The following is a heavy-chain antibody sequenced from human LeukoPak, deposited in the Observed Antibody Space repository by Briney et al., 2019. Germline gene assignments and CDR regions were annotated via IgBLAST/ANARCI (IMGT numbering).Heavy chain of an antibody. CDR3: ARTGTPIGYFDY. CDR2: MNPNSGNT. Sequence: ASVKVSCKASGYTFTSYDINWVRQATGQGLEWMGWMNPNSGNTGYAQKFQGRVTMTRNTSISTAYMELSSLRSEDTAVYYCARTGTPIGYFDYWGQGTLVTVSS. J-gene: IGHJ4*02. CDR1: GYTFTSYD. V-gene: IGHV1-8*01. D-gene: IGHD1-1*01.